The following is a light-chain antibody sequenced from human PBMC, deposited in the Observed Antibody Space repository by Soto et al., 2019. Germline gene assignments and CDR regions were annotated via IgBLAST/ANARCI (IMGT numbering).Light chain of an antibody. Sequence: QSVLTQSPSVSASLGASVKLTCTLSRGHNTYAITWHQQQAEKGPRFLMKLNSDGSHTKGDGIPDRFSGSSSGAERYLTISSLQSEDEADYYCQTWGTGFHVEFGGGTKLTVL. CDR2: LNSDGSH. CDR1: RGHNTYA. V-gene: IGLV4-69*01. J-gene: IGLJ2*01. CDR3: QTWGTGFHVE.